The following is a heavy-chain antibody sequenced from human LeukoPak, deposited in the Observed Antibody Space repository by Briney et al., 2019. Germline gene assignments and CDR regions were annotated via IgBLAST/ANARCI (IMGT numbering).Heavy chain of an antibody. J-gene: IGHJ4*02. CDR3: AKDNGEQQLVPGNY. V-gene: IGHV3-43D*03. CDR1: GFTFSSYA. D-gene: IGHD6-13*01. CDR2: ISWGGGST. Sequence: GGSLRLSCAASGFTFSSYAMHWVRQAPGKGLEWVSLISWGGGSTYYADSVKGRFTISRDNSKNSLYLQMNSLRAEDTALYYCAKDNGEQQLVPGNYWGQGTLVTVSS.